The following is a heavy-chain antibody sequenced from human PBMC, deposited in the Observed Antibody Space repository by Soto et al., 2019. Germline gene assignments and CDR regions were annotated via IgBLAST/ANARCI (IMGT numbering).Heavy chain of an antibody. CDR1: GYSFTSYW. CDR2: IYPGDSDT. D-gene: IGHD1-26*01. CDR3: AGGAGQTTGSYYDAFDI. Sequence: GESLKISCKGSGYSFTSYWIGWVRQMPGKGLEWMGIIYPGDSDTRYSPSFQGQVTISADKSITTAYLQWSSLKASATAVYYWAGGAGQTTGSYYDAFDIWGQGTMVTVSS. V-gene: IGHV5-51*01. J-gene: IGHJ3*02.